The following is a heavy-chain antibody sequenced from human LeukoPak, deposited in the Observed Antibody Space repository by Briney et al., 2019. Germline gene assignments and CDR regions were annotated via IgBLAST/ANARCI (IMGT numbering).Heavy chain of an antibody. CDR1: GGSFSGYY. CDR3: ARVLSIAARPLYFEY. D-gene: IGHD6-6*01. Sequence: ASETLSLTCAVYGGSFSGYYWSWIRQPPGKGLEWIGEINHSGSTNYNPSLKSRVTISVDTSKNQFSLKLSSVTAADTAVYYCARVLSIAARPLYFEYWGRGTLVTVSS. J-gene: IGHJ4*02. V-gene: IGHV4-34*01. CDR2: INHSGST.